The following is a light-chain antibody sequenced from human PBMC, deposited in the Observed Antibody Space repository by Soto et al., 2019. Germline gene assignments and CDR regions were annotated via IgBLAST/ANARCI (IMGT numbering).Light chain of an antibody. J-gene: IGLJ3*02. CDR3: CSYAGSSTFVV. Sequence: QSALTQPASVSGSPGQSITISCTGTSSDVGSYNLVSWYQQHPGKAPKLMIYEVNKRPSGVSNRFSGSKSGNTASLTIYGLQAEDEADYYCCSYAGSSTFVVFGGGTQLTVL. CDR2: EVN. V-gene: IGLV2-23*02. CDR1: SSDVGSYNL.